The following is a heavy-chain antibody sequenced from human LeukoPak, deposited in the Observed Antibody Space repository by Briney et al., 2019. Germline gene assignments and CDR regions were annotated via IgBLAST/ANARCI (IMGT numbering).Heavy chain of an antibody. CDR2: ISYDGSNK. J-gene: IGHJ4*02. CDR1: GFTFSSYA. V-gene: IGHV3-30*04. Sequence: GGSLRLSCAASGFTFSSYAMHWVRQAPGKGLEWVAVISYDGSNKYYADSVKGRFTISRDNAKESLYLQMNSLRAEDTAVYYCARDLKWAFGYWGQGTLVTVSS. D-gene: IGHD2-8*01. CDR3: ARDLKWAFGY.